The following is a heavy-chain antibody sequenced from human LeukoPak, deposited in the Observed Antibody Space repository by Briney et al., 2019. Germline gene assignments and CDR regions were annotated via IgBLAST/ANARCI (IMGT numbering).Heavy chain of an antibody. D-gene: IGHD4-17*01. Sequence: ASVKVSCKASGYTFTSYDINWARQATGQGLEWMGWMNPNSGNTGYAQKFQGRVTITRNTSISTAYMELSSLRSEDTAVYYCARGPRDYGDYDFSYMDVWGKGTTVTVSS. CDR2: MNPNSGNT. CDR3: ARGPRDYGDYDFSYMDV. CDR1: GYTFTSYD. J-gene: IGHJ6*03. V-gene: IGHV1-8*03.